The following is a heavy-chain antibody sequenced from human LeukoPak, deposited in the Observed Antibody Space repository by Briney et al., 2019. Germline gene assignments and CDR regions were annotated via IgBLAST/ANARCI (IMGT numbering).Heavy chain of an antibody. D-gene: IGHD6-13*01. V-gene: IGHV3-30*04. CDR1: GFIFSNYA. J-gene: IGHJ4*02. CDR2: ISSDGSKI. CDR3: AKDRRPNSYSSSWLDY. Sequence: GGSLRLSCAASGFIFSNYAMHWVRQAPGKGLEWVALISSDGSKIYYADSVKGRFTISRDNSKNTLYLQMNSLRAEDTAVYYCAKDRRPNSYSSSWLDYWGQGTLITVSS.